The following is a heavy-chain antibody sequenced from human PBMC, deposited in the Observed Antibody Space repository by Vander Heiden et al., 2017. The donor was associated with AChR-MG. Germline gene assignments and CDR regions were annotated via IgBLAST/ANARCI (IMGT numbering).Heavy chain of an antibody. J-gene: IGHJ4*02. Sequence: QVQLVESGGGVVQPGRSLRLSCAASGFTFSSYAMPGVRQAPGKGLEWVAVISYDGSNKYDADSVKGRVTISRDNSKNTLYLQMNSLRAEDTAVYYCARVSGAYSSSWYTGLDYWGQGTLVTVSS. V-gene: IGHV3-30-3*01. D-gene: IGHD6-13*01. CDR2: ISYDGSNK. CDR1: GFTFSSYA. CDR3: ARVSGAYSSSWYTGLDY.